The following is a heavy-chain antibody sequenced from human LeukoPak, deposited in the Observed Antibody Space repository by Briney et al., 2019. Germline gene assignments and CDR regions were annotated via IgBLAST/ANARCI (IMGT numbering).Heavy chain of an antibody. V-gene: IGHV4-59*01. CDR1: GGSISSYY. J-gene: IGHJ6*02. CDR3: ASSISIRGYYYYGMDV. CDR2: IYYSGCT. Sequence: PETLSLTCTVSGGSISSYYWSWIRQPPGKGLEWIGYIYYSGCTNYNPSLKSRVTISVDTSKNQFSLKLSSVTAADTAVYYCASSISIRGYYYYGMDVWGQGTTVTVSS. D-gene: IGHD2-15*01.